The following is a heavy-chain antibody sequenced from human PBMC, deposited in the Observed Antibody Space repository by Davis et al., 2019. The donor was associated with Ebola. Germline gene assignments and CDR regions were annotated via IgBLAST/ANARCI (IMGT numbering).Heavy chain of an antibody. CDR1: GGSFSGYY. V-gene: IGHV4-34*01. J-gene: IGHJ5*02. CDR3: ARSGLLWFGELLGGWFDP. D-gene: IGHD3-10*01. Sequence: SETLSLTCAVYGGSFSGYYWSWIRQPPGKGLEWIGEINHSGSTNYNPSLKSRVTISVDKSKNQFSLKLSSVTAADTAVYYCARSGLLWFGELLGGWFDPWGQGTLVTVSS. CDR2: INHSGST.